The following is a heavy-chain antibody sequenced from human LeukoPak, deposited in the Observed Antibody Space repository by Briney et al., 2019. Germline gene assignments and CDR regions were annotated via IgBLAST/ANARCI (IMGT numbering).Heavy chain of an antibody. CDR2: INSDGSST. V-gene: IGHV3-74*01. Sequence: PGGSLRLSCAASGFTFSSYWMHWVRQAPGKGLVWVSRINSDGSSTSYADSVKGRFTISRDNAKNTLYLQMNSLRAEDTAVYYCARGRVVVITIPEYAFDMWGQGTMVTVSS. CDR1: GFTFSSYW. J-gene: IGHJ3*02. D-gene: IGHD3-22*01. CDR3: ARGRVVVITIPEYAFDM.